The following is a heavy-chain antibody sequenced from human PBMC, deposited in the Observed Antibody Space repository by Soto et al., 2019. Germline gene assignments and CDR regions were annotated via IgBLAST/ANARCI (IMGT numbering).Heavy chain of an antibody. CDR2: IIPILGIA. CDR1: GGTFSSYT. J-gene: IGHJ4*02. Sequence: QVQLVQSGAEVKKPGSSVKVSCKASGGTFSSYTISWVRQAPGQGLEWMGRIIPILGIANYAKKCQGRVTITADKSTSTAYMELSSLRSEDAAVYYCLQLEWLSPNWGQGTLVTVSS. D-gene: IGHD3-3*01. V-gene: IGHV1-69*02. CDR3: LQLEWLSPN.